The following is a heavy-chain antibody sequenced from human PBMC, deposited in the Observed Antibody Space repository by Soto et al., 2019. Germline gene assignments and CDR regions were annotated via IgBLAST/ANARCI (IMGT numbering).Heavy chain of an antibody. D-gene: IGHD3-9*01. CDR2: ISGSGGST. V-gene: IGHV3-23*01. CDR1: GFTFSSYA. Sequence: GGSLRLSCAASGFTFSSYAMSWVRQAPGKGLEWVSAISGSGGSTYYADSVKGRFTISRDNSKNTLYLQMNSLRAEDTAVYYCAKDLPAYYDILTGYDYWGQGTLVTVSS. CDR3: AKDLPAYYDILTGYDY. J-gene: IGHJ4*02.